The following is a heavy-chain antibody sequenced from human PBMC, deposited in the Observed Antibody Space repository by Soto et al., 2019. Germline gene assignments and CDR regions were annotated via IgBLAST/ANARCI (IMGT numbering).Heavy chain of an antibody. J-gene: IGHJ4*02. CDR1: GFTFDDYA. CDR3: ARVPNGYYGDYGPCFDY. Sequence: EVQLVESGGGLVQPGRSLRLSCAASGFTFDDYAMHWVRQAPGKGLEWGSGISWNSGSIGYADSVKGRFTISRDNAKNSLYLQMNSLRAEDTALYYCARVPNGYYGDYGPCFDYWGQGTLVTVSS. CDR2: ISWNSGSI. D-gene: IGHD4-17*01. V-gene: IGHV3-9*01.